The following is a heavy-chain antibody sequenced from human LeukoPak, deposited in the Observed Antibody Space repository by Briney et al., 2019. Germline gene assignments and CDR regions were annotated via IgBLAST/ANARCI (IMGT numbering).Heavy chain of an antibody. CDR1: GFTFSVYG. J-gene: IGHJ4*03. V-gene: IGHV3-33*01. CDR2: IWYDGSNK. Sequence: GGSLRLSCAASGFTFSVYGMHWVRQAPGKGVEWVADIWYDGSNKYYAHSVKGRFTISRDNSKNTLYLQMNSLRADDTAVYYCATENSGSYYGYFDSWGQGTLVTVSS. CDR3: ATENSGSYYGYFDS. D-gene: IGHD1-26*01.